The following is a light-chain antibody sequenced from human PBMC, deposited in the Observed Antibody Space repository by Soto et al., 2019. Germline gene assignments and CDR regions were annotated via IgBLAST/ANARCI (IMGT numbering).Light chain of an antibody. CDR3: QQNYSIPIT. J-gene: IGKJ5*01. CDR2: GAS. Sequence: EIVLTQSPGTLSLSPGERATLSCMASQSVSSSYLAWYQQKPGQAPRLLIYGASSRATGIPDRFSGSGSGTDFTLTISRLEPEDFATYYCQQNYSIPITFGQGTRLEI. CDR1: QSVSSSY. V-gene: IGKV3-20*01.